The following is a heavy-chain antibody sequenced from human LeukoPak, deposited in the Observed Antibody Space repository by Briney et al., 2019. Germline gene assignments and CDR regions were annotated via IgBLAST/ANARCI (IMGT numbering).Heavy chain of an antibody. CDR2: IYTSGST. CDR1: GGSISSYY. CDR3: ARGPVTIFGVVIIPDYFDY. D-gene: IGHD3-3*01. Sequence: SETLSLTCTVSGGSISSYYWSWIRQPAGKGLEWIGRIYTSGSTNYNPSLKSRVTISVDKSKNQFSLKLSSVTAADTAVYYCARGPVTIFGVVIIPDYFDYGGQGTLVTVSS. V-gene: IGHV4-4*07. J-gene: IGHJ4*02.